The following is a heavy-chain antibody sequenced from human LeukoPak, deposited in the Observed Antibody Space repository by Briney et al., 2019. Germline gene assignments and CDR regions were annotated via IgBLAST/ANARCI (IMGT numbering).Heavy chain of an antibody. CDR3: ARDPNYDSSGYPFDY. CDR1: GYTFSRYW. J-gene: IGHJ4*02. Sequence: GGSLRLSCAASGYTFSRYWMHWVRQAPGKGLVWVSRINSDGSFTTYADSVEGRFTISRDNAKNTLYLQMNSLRADDTAVYYCARDPNYDSSGYPFDYWGQGTLVTVSS. V-gene: IGHV3-74*01. CDR2: INSDGSFT. D-gene: IGHD3-22*01.